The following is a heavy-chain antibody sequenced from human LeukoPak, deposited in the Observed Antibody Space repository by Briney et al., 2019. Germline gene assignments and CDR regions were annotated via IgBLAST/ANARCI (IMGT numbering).Heavy chain of an antibody. V-gene: IGHV3-21*01. CDR3: AKESGDCGADCLALNDY. CDR2: INSHSSSI. CDR1: GFTFNTYT. Sequence: GGSLRLSCAASGFTFNTYTMSWVRQAPGKGLEWVSSINSHSSSIYYADSVEGRFTVSRDNTKNSLYLQMNSLRGEDTAVYFCAKESGDCGADCLALNDYWGQGTLVTVSS. D-gene: IGHD2-21*02. J-gene: IGHJ4*02.